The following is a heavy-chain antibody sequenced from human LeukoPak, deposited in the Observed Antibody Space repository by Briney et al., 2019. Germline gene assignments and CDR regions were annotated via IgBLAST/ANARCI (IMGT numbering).Heavy chain of an antibody. CDR1: GLNFRSYA. J-gene: IGHJ6*03. CDR2: ISGSGGST. Sequence: GGTLRLSCVASGLNFRSYAMSWVRQAPGKGLEWVSAISGSGGSTYYADSVKGRFTISRDNSKNTLYLQMNSLRAEDTAVYYCAKVSYGDLYYYYYMDVWGKGTTVTVSS. D-gene: IGHD4-17*01. V-gene: IGHV3-23*01. CDR3: AKVSYGDLYYYYYMDV.